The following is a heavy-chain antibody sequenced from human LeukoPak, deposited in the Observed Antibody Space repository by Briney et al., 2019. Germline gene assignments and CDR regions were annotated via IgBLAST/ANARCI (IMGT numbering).Heavy chain of an antibody. V-gene: IGHV3-9*01. J-gene: IGHJ4*02. CDR1: GFTFHHYA. CDR3: TTDWSLWIQLWV. CDR2: ISWNSAYI. D-gene: IGHD5-18*01. Sequence: GGSLRLSCAASGFTFHHYAIHWVRQVPGKGLEWVSGISWNSAYIGYADSVKGRFTISRDNAKNSVYLQMNSLKTEDTAVYYCTTDWSLWIQLWVWGQGTLVTVSS.